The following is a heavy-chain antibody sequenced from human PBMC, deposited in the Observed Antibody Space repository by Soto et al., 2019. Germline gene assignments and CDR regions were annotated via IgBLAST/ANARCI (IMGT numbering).Heavy chain of an antibody. Sequence: SETLSLTCTVSGGSISSSSYYWGWIRQPPGKGLEWIGSIYYSGSTYYNPSLKSRVTISVDTSKNQFSLKLSSVTAADTAVYYCAEGWIRSRGWFDPWGQGTLVTVSS. V-gene: IGHV4-39*01. CDR1: GGSISSSSYY. D-gene: IGHD5-18*01. J-gene: IGHJ5*02. CDR3: AEGWIRSRGWFDP. CDR2: IYYSGST.